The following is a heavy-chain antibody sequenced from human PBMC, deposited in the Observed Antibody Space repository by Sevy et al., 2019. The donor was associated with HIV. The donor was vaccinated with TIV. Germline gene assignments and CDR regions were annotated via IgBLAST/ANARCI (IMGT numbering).Heavy chain of an antibody. CDR2: ITGDSSYM. CDR3: ARDRPTLNYHASSGYNYYFDS. J-gene: IGHJ4*02. CDR1: GFTFSSYN. D-gene: IGHD3-22*01. V-gene: IGHV3-21*01. Sequence: GGSLRLSCAASGFTFSSYNMIWVRQAPGKGLEWISSITGDSSYMYDADSVKGRFTISRDNAKNSLYLHMNGLRAEDTAVYYCARDRPTLNYHASSGYNYYFDSWGQGTLVTVSS.